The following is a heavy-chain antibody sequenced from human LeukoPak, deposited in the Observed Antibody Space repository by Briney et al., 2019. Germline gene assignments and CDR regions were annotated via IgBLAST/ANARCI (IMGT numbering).Heavy chain of an antibody. CDR1: GASISSYY. J-gene: IGHJ4*02. CDR2: IYYTGST. D-gene: IGHD4-17*01. V-gene: IGHV4-59*08. CDR3: ARGRTTVVTPFDY. Sequence: KTSETLSLTCTVSGASISSYYWSWIRQPPGKGLEWIGYIYYTGSTNHNPSLKSRVTMSVDTSKNQFSLKLSSVTAADTAVYYCARGRTTVVTPFDYWGQGTLVTVSS.